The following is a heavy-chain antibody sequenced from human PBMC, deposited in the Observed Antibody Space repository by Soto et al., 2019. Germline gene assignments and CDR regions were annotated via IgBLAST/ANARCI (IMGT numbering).Heavy chain of an antibody. Sequence: SETLSLTCTVSGCTISSYYWSWIRRPPGKGLEWIGYIFYSGSTNYNPSLKSLVTISVDTSKNQFSLNLSSVTAADTAVYYCARGDTAYYYYYGMDVWGQGTTVTVS. D-gene: IGHD5-18*01. CDR1: GCTISSYY. V-gene: IGHV4-59*01. CDR2: IFYSGST. J-gene: IGHJ6*02. CDR3: ARGDTAYYYYYGMDV.